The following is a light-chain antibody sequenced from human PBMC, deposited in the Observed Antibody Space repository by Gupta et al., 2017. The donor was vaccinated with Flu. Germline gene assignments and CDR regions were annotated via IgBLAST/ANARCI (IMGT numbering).Light chain of an antibody. CDR1: SSDIGYYNY. V-gene: IGLV2-8*01. CDR2: EVS. CDR3: SSFADSRYI. Sequence: GSSSDIGYYNYVSWFQQHPGKAPKLLIYEVSNRPSGVPDRFSGSKSGNTASLTVSGLQAEDEADYYCSSFADSRYIFGAGTTVTVL. J-gene: IGLJ1*01.